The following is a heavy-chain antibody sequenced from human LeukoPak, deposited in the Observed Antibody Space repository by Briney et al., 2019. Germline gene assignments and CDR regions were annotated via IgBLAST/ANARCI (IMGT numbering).Heavy chain of an antibody. CDR3: AKIASTGISDY. CDR2: ISYDGSKK. J-gene: IGHJ4*02. V-gene: IGHV3-30*18. D-gene: IGHD6-13*01. CDR1: GFTFSSYG. Sequence: QPGRSLRLSCAASGFTFSSYGMHWVRQAPGKGLEWVAVISYDGSKKYYADSVKGRLTISRDNSKNTLYLQMNSLRAEDTAVYYCAKIASTGISDYWGQGTLVTVSS.